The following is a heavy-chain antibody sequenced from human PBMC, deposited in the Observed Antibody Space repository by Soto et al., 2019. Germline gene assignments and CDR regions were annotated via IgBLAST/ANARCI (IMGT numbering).Heavy chain of an antibody. CDR3: ATDRAPGITMVRGVITS. CDR2: FDPEDGET. Sequence: ALVKVSCKVSGYTLTELSMHWVRQAPGKGLEWMGGFDPEDGETIYAQKFQGRVTMTEDTSTDTAYMELSSLRSEDTAVYYCATDRAPGITMVRGVITSWGQGTLVTVSS. J-gene: IGHJ5*02. V-gene: IGHV1-24*01. D-gene: IGHD3-10*01. CDR1: GYTLTELS.